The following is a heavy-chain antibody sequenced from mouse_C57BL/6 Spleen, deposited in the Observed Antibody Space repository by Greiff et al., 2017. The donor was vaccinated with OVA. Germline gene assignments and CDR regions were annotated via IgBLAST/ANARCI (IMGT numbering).Heavy chain of an antibody. CDR3: ARDSSGYVFAY. J-gene: IGHJ3*01. CDR2: ISYSGST. V-gene: IGHV3-1*01. D-gene: IGHD3-2*02. CDR1: GYSITSGYD. Sequence: VQLKQSGPGMVKPSQSLSLTCTVTGYSITSGYDWHWIRHFPGNKLEWMGYISYSGSTNYNPSLKSRISITHDTSKNHFFLKLDSVTTEDTATYYCARDSSGYVFAYWGQGTLVTVSA.